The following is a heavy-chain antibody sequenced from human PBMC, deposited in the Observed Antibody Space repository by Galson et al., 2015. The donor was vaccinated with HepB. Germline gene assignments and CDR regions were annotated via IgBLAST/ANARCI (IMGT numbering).Heavy chain of an antibody. Sequence: SLRLSCAASGFTFGSYAMNWVRQAPGKGLEWVSAISGSGDSTYSADSVKGRFTVSRDNSRNTLYLRLNSLRPEDTAIYYCAKDPFGMAVRSYYFDSWGQGTLVTVSS. J-gene: IGHJ4*02. D-gene: IGHD6-19*01. CDR2: ISGSGDST. V-gene: IGHV3-23*01. CDR3: AKDPFGMAVRSYYFDS. CDR1: GFTFGSYA.